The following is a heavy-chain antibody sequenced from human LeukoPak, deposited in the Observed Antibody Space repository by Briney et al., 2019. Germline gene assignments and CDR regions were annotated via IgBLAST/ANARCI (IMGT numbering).Heavy chain of an antibody. CDR2: ISYDGSNK. Sequence: GGSLRLSCAASGFTFSSYAMHWVRQAPGKGLEWVAVISYDGSNKYYADSVKGRFTISRDNSKNTLYLQMNSLRAEDTAVYYCARGYSYFDYWGQGTLVTISS. V-gene: IGHV3-30*04. CDR3: ARGYSYFDY. CDR1: GFTFSSYA. J-gene: IGHJ4*02. D-gene: IGHD2-21*01.